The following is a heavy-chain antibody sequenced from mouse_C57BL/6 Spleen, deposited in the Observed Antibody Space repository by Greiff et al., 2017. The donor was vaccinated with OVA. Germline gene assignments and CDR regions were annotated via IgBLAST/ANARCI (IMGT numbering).Heavy chain of an antibody. J-gene: IGHJ1*03. CDR3: ARGNYGSSYGGYFDV. CDR1: GYTFTSYW. V-gene: IGHV1-69*01. Sequence: QVQLQQPGAELVMPGASVKLSCKASGYTFTSYWMHWVKQRPGQGLEWIGEIDPSASYTNYNQKFKGKSTLTVDKSSSTAYMQLSSRTSEDSAVYYCARGNYGSSYGGYFDVWGTGTTVTVSS. D-gene: IGHD1-1*01. CDR2: IDPSASYT.